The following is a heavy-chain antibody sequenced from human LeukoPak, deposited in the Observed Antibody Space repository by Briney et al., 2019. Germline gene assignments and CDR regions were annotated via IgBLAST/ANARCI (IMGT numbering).Heavy chain of an antibody. Sequence: SETLSLTCTVSGRSISSYYWSWIRQPPGKGLEWIGYLYYSGSTNYNPSLKSRVTISVDTSKNQFSLKLSSVTAADTAGYYCARTSVAGSSRFDYGGQGTLVTVSS. D-gene: IGHD6-6*01. CDR2: LYYSGST. V-gene: IGHV4-59*01. CDR3: ARTSVAGSSRFDY. CDR1: GRSISSYY. J-gene: IGHJ4*02.